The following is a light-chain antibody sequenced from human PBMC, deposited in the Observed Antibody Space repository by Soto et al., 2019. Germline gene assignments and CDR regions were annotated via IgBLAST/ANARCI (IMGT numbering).Light chain of an antibody. J-gene: IGLJ3*02. CDR2: EVS. Sequence: QSALTQPPSVSGSPGQSVTISCTGTNSDVGNYNRVSWFQQPPGTAPKLIISEVSNRPSGVPDRFSGSKSGNTASLAISGLQAGDEADYYCSSFTSDRTLVFGGGTKLTVL. V-gene: IGLV2-18*02. CDR1: NSDVGNYNR. CDR3: SSFTSDRTLV.